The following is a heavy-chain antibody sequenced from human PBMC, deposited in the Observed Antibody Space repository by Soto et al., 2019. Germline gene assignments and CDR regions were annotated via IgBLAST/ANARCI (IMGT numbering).Heavy chain of an antibody. D-gene: IGHD3-16*01. CDR3: AAEYVANSA. CDR1: GGTFSRFT. CDR2: NIPILGIA. V-gene: IGHV1-69*02. J-gene: IGHJ4*02. Sequence: QVQLVQSGAEVKKPGSSVKVSCKASGGTFSRFTINLLRQAPGPGRAWVGRNIPILGIAKNAQKFQGRVTITADKATSTAYMELSSRRSEETAVYYCAAEYVANSAWGQGTLVTVSS.